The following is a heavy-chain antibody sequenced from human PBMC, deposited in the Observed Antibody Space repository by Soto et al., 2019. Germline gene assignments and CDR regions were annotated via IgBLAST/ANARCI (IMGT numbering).Heavy chain of an antibody. Sequence: EVHLVESGGRLVQPGGSLRLSCAASGFRFSDYSMNWVRQAPGRGPEWVSYISSSSFTIHYADSVEGRFAISSDNAKNSLYLQMNSLRVEDTAVYYCARDYNDFWSGHLDYWGQGALVTVS. CDR2: ISSSSFTI. D-gene: IGHD3-3*01. J-gene: IGHJ4*02. CDR3: ARDYNDFWSGHLDY. V-gene: IGHV3-48*01. CDR1: GFRFSDYS.